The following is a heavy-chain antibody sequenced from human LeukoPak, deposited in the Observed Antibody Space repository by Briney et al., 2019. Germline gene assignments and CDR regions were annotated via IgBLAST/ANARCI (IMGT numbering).Heavy chain of an antibody. D-gene: IGHD6-19*01. Sequence: ASVKVSCKASGYTFTSYGISWVRQAPGQGLEWMGWISAYNGNTNYAQKLQGRVTMTTDTSTSTAYMELRSLRSDDTAVYYCARDTYSSGWYEAKDYYFDYWGQGTLVTVSS. CDR2: ISAYNGNT. J-gene: IGHJ4*02. V-gene: IGHV1-18*01. CDR3: ARDTYSSGWYEAKDYYFDY. CDR1: GYTFTSYG.